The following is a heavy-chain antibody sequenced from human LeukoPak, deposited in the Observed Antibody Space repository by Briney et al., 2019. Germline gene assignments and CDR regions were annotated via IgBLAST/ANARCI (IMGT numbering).Heavy chain of an antibody. CDR2: SSAYNGNT. V-gene: IGHV1-18*01. J-gene: IGHJ4*02. Sequence: ASVKVSCKASGYTFTSYGISGGRQAPGQGGEWGGGSSAYNGNTDYAQKLQGRVTMTTDTSTSTAYMELRSLRSDDTAVYYCARGTYFDYWGQGTLVTVSS. CDR3: ARGTYFDY. CDR1: GYTFTSYG.